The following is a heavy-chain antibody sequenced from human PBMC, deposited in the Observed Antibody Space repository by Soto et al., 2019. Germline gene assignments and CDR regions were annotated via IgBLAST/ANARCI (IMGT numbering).Heavy chain of an antibody. Sequence: PDALSLTCTVSGVSISSSSYYWGLIRQPPGKGLEWIGSIYYSGSTDYNPSLKSRVTISVDTSKNQFSLKLSSVTAADTAVYYCAREGFSAMPGIGEDGVWFDPWGQGTLVTVSS. CDR2: IYYSGST. CDR3: AREGFSAMPGIGEDGVWFDP. J-gene: IGHJ5*02. D-gene: IGHD6-13*01. V-gene: IGHV4-39*07. CDR1: GVSISSSSYY.